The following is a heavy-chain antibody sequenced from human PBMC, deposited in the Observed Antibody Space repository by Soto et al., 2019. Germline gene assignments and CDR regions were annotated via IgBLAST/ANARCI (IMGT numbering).Heavy chain of an antibody. D-gene: IGHD5-12*01. Sequence: EVQLLESGGGLVQPGGSLRLSCAASGFTFSSYAMSWVRQAPGKGLEWVSAISGCGGSTYYADSVKGRFTISRDNSKNTLYLQMNSLRAEDTAVYYCAIPPYDGYDFVYYFGMDVWGQGTTVTVSS. V-gene: IGHV3-23*01. CDR3: AIPPYDGYDFVYYFGMDV. J-gene: IGHJ6*02. CDR1: GFTFSSYA. CDR2: ISGCGGST.